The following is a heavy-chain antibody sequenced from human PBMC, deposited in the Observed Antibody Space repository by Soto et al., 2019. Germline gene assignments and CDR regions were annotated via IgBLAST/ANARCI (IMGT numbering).Heavy chain of an antibody. CDR1: GFTFSSYG. V-gene: IGHV3-33*01. CDR3: ARGLHIDSYYYDSSGPDAFDI. CDR2: IWYDGSNK. D-gene: IGHD3-22*01. J-gene: IGHJ3*02. Sequence: PGGSLRLSCAASGFTFSSYGMHWVRQAPGKGLEWVAVIWYDGSNKYYADSVKGRFTISRDNSKNTLYLQMNSLRAEDTAVYYCARGLHIDSYYYDSSGPDAFDIWGQGTMVTVSS.